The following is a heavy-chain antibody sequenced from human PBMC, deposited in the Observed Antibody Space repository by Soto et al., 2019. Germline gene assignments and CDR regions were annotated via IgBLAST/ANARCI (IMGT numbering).Heavy chain of an antibody. CDR3: ARSHFSQLWSRPNWFDP. CDR1: GYSFTSYW. CDR2: IYPGDSDT. Sequence: PGESLKISCKGSGYSFTSYWIGWVRQMPGKGLEWMGIIYPGDSDTRYSPSFQGQVTISADKSISTAYLQWSSLKASDTAMYYCARSHFSQLWSRPNWFDPWGQGTLVTV. J-gene: IGHJ5*02. V-gene: IGHV5-51*03. D-gene: IGHD5-18*01.